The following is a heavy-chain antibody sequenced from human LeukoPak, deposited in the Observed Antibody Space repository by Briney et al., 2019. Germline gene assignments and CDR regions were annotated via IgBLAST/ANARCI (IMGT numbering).Heavy chain of an antibody. Sequence: GRSLRLSCAASGFIFSSYGMHWVRQAPGKGLEWVAVISYDGSNKYYADSVKGRFTISRDNSKNTLYLQMNSLRAEDTAVYYCAKEGSSWSPKYNWFDPWGQGTLVTVSS. V-gene: IGHV3-30*18. J-gene: IGHJ5*02. CDR2: ISYDGSNK. D-gene: IGHD6-13*01. CDR3: AKEGSSWSPKYNWFDP. CDR1: GFIFSSYG.